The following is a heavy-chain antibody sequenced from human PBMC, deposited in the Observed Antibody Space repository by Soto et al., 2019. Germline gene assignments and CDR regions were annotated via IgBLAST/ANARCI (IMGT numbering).Heavy chain of an antibody. CDR2: INSDGSST. CDR3: VRTSLVVAAATREDY. CDR1: GFTFSSYR. V-gene: IGHV3-74*01. J-gene: IGHJ4*02. D-gene: IGHD2-15*01. Sequence: EVQRVEAGGGFVQPGGSLTLPCAASGFTFSSYRMHCVCQAPGQRLVWVSRINSDGSSTSYADSVKSQFTISRDNAKNPLYLQMNSLRAEDTAVYYCVRTSLVVAAATREDYRGQGTLVTVSS.